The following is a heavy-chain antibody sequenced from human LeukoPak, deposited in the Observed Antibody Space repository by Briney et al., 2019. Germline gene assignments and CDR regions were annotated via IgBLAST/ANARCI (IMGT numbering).Heavy chain of an antibody. CDR1: GGSISSYY. V-gene: IGHV4-59*12. CDR2: IYYSGST. Sequence: TSETLSLTCTVSGGSISSYYWSWIRQPPGKGLEWIGYIYYSGSTNYNPSLKSRVTISVDTSKNQFSLKLSSVTAADTAVYYCARVGGKRILEGSSFFWYFDLWGRGTLVTVSS. J-gene: IGHJ2*01. D-gene: IGHD3-16*01. CDR3: ARVGGKRILEGSSFFWYFDL.